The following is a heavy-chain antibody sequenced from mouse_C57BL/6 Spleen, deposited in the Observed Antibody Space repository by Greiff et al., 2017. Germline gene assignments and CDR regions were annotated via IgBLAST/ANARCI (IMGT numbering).Heavy chain of an antibody. CDR2: ISSGGSYT. D-gene: IGHD1-1*01. CDR1: GFTFRSYG. J-gene: IGHJ2*01. Sequence: EVHLVESGGDLVKPGGSLKLSCAASGFTFRSYGMSWVRQTPDKRLEWVATISSGGSYTYYPDSVKGRFTISRDNAKNTLYLQMSSLKSEDTAMYYWAAITTVVATSPDYWGQGTTLTVSS. CDR3: AAITTVVATSPDY. V-gene: IGHV5-6*01.